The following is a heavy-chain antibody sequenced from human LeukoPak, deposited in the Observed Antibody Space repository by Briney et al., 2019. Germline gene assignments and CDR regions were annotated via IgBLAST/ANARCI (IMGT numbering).Heavy chain of an antibody. CDR2: IRYDGSNK. J-gene: IGHJ4*02. Sequence: GGSLRLSCAASGFTFSSYAMSWVRQAPGKGLEWVAFIRYDGSNKYYADSVKGRFTISRDNSKNTLYLQMNSLRAEDTAVYYCAKDRPRIAAAGIFDYWGQGTLVTVSS. CDR3: AKDRPRIAAAGIFDY. D-gene: IGHD6-13*01. CDR1: GFTFSSYA. V-gene: IGHV3-30*02.